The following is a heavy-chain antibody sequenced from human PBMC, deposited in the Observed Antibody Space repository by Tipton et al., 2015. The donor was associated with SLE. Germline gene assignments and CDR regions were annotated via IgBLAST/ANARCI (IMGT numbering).Heavy chain of an antibody. Sequence: LSLTCTVSGGSISSSSYYWGWIRQPPGKGLEWIGSIYYSGSTYYNPSLKSRVTISVDTSKNQFSLKLSSVTAADTAVYYCASIEYSSSSGRGYWGQGTLVTVSS. D-gene: IGHD6-6*01. J-gene: IGHJ4*02. CDR3: ASIEYSSSSGRGY. CDR1: GGSISSSSYY. CDR2: IYYSGST. V-gene: IGHV4-39*07.